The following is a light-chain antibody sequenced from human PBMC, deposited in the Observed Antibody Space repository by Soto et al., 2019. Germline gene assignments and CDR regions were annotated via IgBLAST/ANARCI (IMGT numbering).Light chain of an antibody. J-gene: IGLJ2*01. CDR3: ATWDGSLRGLV. CDR2: RDI. CDR1: SSNIGSDY. V-gene: IGLV1-47*01. Sequence: QSVLTQPPSASGTPGQTVTITCSGSSSNIGSDYVFWYQQLPGTAPRLLIYRDIHRPSGGPDRCSGSKSGSSGSLAVSALRYEDEDVYYCATWDGSLRGLVFGGGTKLTVL.